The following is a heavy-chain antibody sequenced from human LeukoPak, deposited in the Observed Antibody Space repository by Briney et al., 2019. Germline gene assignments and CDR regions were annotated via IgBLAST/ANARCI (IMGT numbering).Heavy chain of an antibody. CDR2: INPGGGST. CDR1: GYTFTSNY. Sequence: ASVKVSCKASGYTFTSNYMHWVRQAPGQGLEWMGIINPGGGSTSYAQKLQGRVTMTRDTSTSTVYMELSSLRSEDTAVYYCARSSRGHFHYYYYGMDVWGQGTTVTVSS. J-gene: IGHJ6*02. CDR3: ARSSRGHFHYYYYGMDV. D-gene: IGHD6-25*01. V-gene: IGHV1-46*01.